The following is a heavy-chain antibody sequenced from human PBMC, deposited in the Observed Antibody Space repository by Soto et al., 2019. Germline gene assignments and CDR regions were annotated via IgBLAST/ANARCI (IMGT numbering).Heavy chain of an antibody. CDR3: AKGRSYYYYYGVDV. Sequence: PSQIMCLTCTVAYGYIRNSSDYWGLIRKPPGKGLEWIGSIYYSGSTYYNPSLKSRVTISVDTSKNQFSLKLSSVTAADTALYYCAKGRSYYYYYGVDVWGQGTTVTVSS. CDR1: YGYIRNSSDY. CDR2: IYYSGST. V-gene: IGHV4-39*01. J-gene: IGHJ6*02.